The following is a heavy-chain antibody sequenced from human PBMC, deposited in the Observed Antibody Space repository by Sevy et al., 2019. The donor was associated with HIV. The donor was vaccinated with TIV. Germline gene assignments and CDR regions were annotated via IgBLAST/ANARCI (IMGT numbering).Heavy chain of an antibody. Sequence: GESLKISCAASGFTVSDNYMSWVRQAPGKGLEWVSVIYSGGSTYYADFVKGRFTISRDNSKNTLYLQMNSLRAEDTAVYYCAREGMVLLDSGSWGQGTMVTVSS. CDR3: AREGMVLLDSGS. V-gene: IGHV3-53*01. D-gene: IGHD1-1*01. J-gene: IGHJ3*01. CDR2: IYSGGST. CDR1: GFTVSDNY.